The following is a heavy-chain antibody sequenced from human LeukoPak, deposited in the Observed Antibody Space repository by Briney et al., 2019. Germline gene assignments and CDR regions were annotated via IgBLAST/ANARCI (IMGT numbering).Heavy chain of an antibody. Sequence: SETLSLTCAVSGYSISSGYYWGWIRQPAGKGPEWIGRISTSGSTNYSPSLKSRVSMSVDTSKNQFSLKLNSVTAADTAVYYCATGLTRITIFENWGQGTLVTVSS. V-gene: IGHV4-4*07. CDR3: ATGLTRITIFEN. D-gene: IGHD3-3*01. J-gene: IGHJ4*02. CDR2: ISTSGST. CDR1: GYSISSGYY.